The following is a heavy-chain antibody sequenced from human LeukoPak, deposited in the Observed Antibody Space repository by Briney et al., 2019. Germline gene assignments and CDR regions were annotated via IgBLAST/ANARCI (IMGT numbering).Heavy chain of an antibody. Sequence: GGSLRLSCAASGFTFSSYAMHWVRQAPGKGLEWVAVISYDGSNKYYADSVKGRFTISRDNSRNTLHLQMDSLRAEDTAVYSCAKASLRYFDWFSDYWGQGTLVTVSS. J-gene: IGHJ4*02. D-gene: IGHD3-9*01. CDR1: GFTFSSYA. V-gene: IGHV3-30*18. CDR2: ISYDGSNK. CDR3: AKASLRYFDWFSDY.